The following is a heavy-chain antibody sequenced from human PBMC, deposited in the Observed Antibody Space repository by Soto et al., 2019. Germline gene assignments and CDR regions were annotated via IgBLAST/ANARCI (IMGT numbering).Heavy chain of an antibody. V-gene: IGHV1-18*01. Sequence: QVQLVKSGPEVKNPGASVKVSCKASGYTFKNYGIKWVRQAPGQGLEWVGWITTYNGNRYSAETFQGRVTMTTDTSTSTTYMELKSLTSDDTGVYYCARDAQPKGVAADGASDYWGQGTLVTVSS. CDR1: GYTFKNYG. CDR2: ITTYNGNR. CDR3: ARDAQPKGVAADGASDY. D-gene: IGHD6-19*01. J-gene: IGHJ4*02.